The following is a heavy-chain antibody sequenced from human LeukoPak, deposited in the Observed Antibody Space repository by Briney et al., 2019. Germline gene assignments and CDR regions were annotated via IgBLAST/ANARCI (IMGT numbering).Heavy chain of an antibody. CDR2: ISYDGRNK. V-gene: IGHV3-30*04. D-gene: IGHD7-27*01. CDR3: ARESWAFDY. CDR1: GFTFSSYA. Sequence: PGGSLRLSCAASGFTFSSYAMHWVRQAPGKGLEWVAVISYDGRNKYYADSVKGRFTISRDNSKNTLNLQMNSLRDEDTAVYYCARESWAFDYWGQGTLVTVSS. J-gene: IGHJ4*02.